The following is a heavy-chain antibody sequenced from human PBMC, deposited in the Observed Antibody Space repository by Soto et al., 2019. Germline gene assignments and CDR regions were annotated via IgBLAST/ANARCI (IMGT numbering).Heavy chain of an antibody. V-gene: IGHV4-59*01. CDR2: VYHSGST. D-gene: IGHD6-6*01. J-gene: IGHJ4*02. CDR1: GGSMRNYY. Sequence: TLSLTCSVSGGSMRNYYWNWIRQPPGRGLEWIGYVYHSGSTNYNPSLKSRVSMSVDVSRNHFSLTLHSVTAADTAVYFCTSSYSTSPSPDYWGQGTLVTVSS. CDR3: TSSYSTSPSPDY.